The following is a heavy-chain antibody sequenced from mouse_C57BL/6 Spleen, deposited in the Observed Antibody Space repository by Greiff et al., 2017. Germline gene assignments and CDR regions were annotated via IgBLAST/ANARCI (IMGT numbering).Heavy chain of an antibody. CDR3: ARRTVVASGDFDY. CDR2: INPSNGGT. J-gene: IGHJ2*01. CDR1: GYTFTSYW. Sequence: VQLQQSGTELVKPGASVKLSCKASGYTFTSYWMHWVKQRPGQGLEWIGNINPSNGGTNYNEKFKSKATLTVDKSSSTAYMQLSSLTSEDSAVYYCARRTVVASGDFDYWGQGTTLTVSS. D-gene: IGHD1-1*01. V-gene: IGHV1-53*01.